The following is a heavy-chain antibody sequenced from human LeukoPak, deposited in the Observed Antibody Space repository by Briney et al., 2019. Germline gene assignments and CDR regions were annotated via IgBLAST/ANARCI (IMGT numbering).Heavy chain of an antibody. D-gene: IGHD2/OR15-2a*01. CDR1: GFTFSSYE. CDR3: ARDLYRYYAFDY. V-gene: IGHV3-48*03. Sequence: QPGGSLRLSCAASGFTFSSYEMNWVRQAPGEGLEWVSYISSSGSTTYYADSVKGRFTISRDNAKNSVFLQMNSLRAEDTAVYYCARDLYRYYAFDYWGQGTLVTVSS. CDR2: ISSSGSTT. J-gene: IGHJ4*02.